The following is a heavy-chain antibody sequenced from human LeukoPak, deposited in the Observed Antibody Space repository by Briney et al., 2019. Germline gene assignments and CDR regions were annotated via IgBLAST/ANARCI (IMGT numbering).Heavy chain of an antibody. CDR1: GYIFTDYY. CDR2: INPNSGGT. Sequence: ASVKVSCKASGYIFTDYYMYWVRQAPGQGPEWMGWINPNSGGTNYAQKFQGRVTMTRDTSTSTAYMELSRLKSDDTAVYYCAKEVVSSSWFPDAFDIWGQGTMVTVSS. V-gene: IGHV1-2*02. D-gene: IGHD6-13*01. CDR3: AKEVVSSSWFPDAFDI. J-gene: IGHJ3*02.